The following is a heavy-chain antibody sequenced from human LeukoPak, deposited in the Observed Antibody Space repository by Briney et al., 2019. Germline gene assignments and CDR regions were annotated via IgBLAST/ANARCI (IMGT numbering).Heavy chain of an antibody. J-gene: IGHJ6*03. Sequence: ASVKVSCKASGYTFTGYYMHWVRQAPGQGLEWMGRINPNSGGTNYAQKFQGRVTMTRDTSISTAYMELSRLRSDDTAVYYCARVSVAGTSNYYYYYYMDVWGKGTTVTVSS. D-gene: IGHD6-19*01. CDR1: GYTFTGYY. CDR2: INPNSGGT. CDR3: ARVSVAGTSNYYYYYYMDV. V-gene: IGHV1-2*06.